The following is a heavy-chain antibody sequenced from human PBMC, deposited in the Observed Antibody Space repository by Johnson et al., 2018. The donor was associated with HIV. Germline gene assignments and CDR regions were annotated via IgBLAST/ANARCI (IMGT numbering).Heavy chain of an antibody. CDR3: AKAVAARPQGNDGAFDI. CDR2: ISYDGRNK. J-gene: IGHJ3*02. CDR1: AFTFSNYA. Sequence: QVQLVESGGGVVQPGRSLRLACAASAFTFSNYAMHWVRQAPGKGLEWVAVISYDGRNKYYADSVKGRFTVSRDNSKNTLYLQMNSLRAEDTAVYYCAKAVAARPQGNDGAFDIWGQGTMVTVSS. D-gene: IGHD6-6*01. V-gene: IGHV3-30*18.